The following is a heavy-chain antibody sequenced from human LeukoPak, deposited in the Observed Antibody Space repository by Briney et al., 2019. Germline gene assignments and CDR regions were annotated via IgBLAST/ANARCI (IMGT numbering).Heavy chain of an antibody. CDR2: ISYDGSNK. D-gene: IGHD5-18*01. CDR1: GFTFSSYA. J-gene: IGHJ6*02. V-gene: IGHV3-30*04. CDR3: ARGIGRGYSYGYYYYGMDV. Sequence: GGSLRLSCAASGFTFSSYAMHWVRQAPGKGLEWVAVISYDGSNKYYADSVKGRFTISRDNSKNTLYLQMNSLRAEDTAVYYCARGIGRGYSYGYYYYGMDVWGQGTTATVSS.